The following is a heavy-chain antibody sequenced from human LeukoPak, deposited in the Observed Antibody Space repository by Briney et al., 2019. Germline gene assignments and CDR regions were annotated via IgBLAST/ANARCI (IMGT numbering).Heavy chain of an antibody. V-gene: IGHV4-4*09. D-gene: IGHD6-19*01. J-gene: IGHJ4*02. CDR1: GVSISRFY. CDR2: IYNGVPT. CDR3: VQTTGWPGFDY. Sequence: SETLSLICTTSGVSISRFYWSWVRQPPGKGLEWIANIYNGVPTFFNPSLKSRATISVDTSKGQFSLQLAPVTAADTAVYYCVQTTGWPGFDYWGQGILVTVSS.